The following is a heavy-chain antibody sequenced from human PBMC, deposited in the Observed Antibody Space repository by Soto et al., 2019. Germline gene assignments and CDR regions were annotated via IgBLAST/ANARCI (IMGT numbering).Heavy chain of an antibody. Sequence: GGSLRLSCAASGFTFSSYWMIWVRQAPGKGLEWVANIKQDGSEKYYVDSVKGRFTISRDNAKNSLYLQMNSLRAEDTAVYYCAKNYYDSSGSIGPWGYWGQGTLVTVSS. J-gene: IGHJ4*02. D-gene: IGHD3-22*01. CDR3: AKNYYDSSGSIGPWGY. V-gene: IGHV3-7*01. CDR1: GFTFSSYW. CDR2: IKQDGSEK.